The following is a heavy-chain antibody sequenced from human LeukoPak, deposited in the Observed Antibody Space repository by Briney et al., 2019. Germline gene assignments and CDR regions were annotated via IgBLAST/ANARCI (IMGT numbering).Heavy chain of an antibody. CDR2: IYWTEDK. D-gene: IGHD4-17*01. V-gene: IGHV2-5*01. CDR3: AYGTSYYDDWKCSY. J-gene: IGHJ4*02. CDR1: GFSLSTNGVA. Sequence: SGPTVFQPTHTLTLTCTFSGFSLSTNGVAVGWIRQPPGKGLEWLRLIYWTEDKRYKPSLQNRLNITKGASRNQVVLTMTNIDPVDAATYYFAYGTSYYDDWKCSYWGQGTLVSLSS.